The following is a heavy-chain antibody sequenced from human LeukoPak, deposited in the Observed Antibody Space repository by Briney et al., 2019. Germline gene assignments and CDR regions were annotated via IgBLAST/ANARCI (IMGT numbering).Heavy chain of an antibody. CDR3: ARDTNLRDSFDI. Sequence: PSETLSLTCTVSGGSISISSYYWSWIRQSPGKGLEWIGYVFYSGKTDYSPSLRSRVSMSVDTSKNQFSLKVTSVTAADTAVYYCARDTNLRDSFDIWGQGTTVTVSS. J-gene: IGHJ3*02. CDR1: GGSISISSYY. V-gene: IGHV4-61*01. CDR2: VFYSGKT. D-gene: IGHD2-8*01.